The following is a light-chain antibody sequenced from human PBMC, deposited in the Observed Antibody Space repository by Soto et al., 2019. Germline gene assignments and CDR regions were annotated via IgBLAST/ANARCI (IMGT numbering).Light chain of an antibody. CDR2: EVS. Sequence: DVVMTQSPLFLPVTLGQPASISCRSSQSLIHSDGNTYLSWFQQRPGQSPRRLIYEVSDRDSGVPDRFTGSGSGTDFTRKISRVEAEDVGVYYCLQGTRWPWTFGQGTEVEIK. V-gene: IGKV2-30*02. CDR3: LQGTRWPWT. CDR1: QSLIHSDGNTY. J-gene: IGKJ1*01.